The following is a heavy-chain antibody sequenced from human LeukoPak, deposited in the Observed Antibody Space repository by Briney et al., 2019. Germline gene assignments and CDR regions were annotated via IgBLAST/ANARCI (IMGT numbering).Heavy chain of an antibody. CDR2: TYPGGSDT. CDR1: GYSFTTYW. Sequence: GESLKISCEGSGYSFTTYWFGWVRQMPGKGLEWMGITYPGGSDTKYSPSFQGQVTISVDKSISTAYLQWTSLKASDTAIYYCARHVASSGWAHFDYWGQGTLVTVSS. J-gene: IGHJ4*02. D-gene: IGHD6-19*01. V-gene: IGHV5-51*01. CDR3: ARHVASSGWAHFDY.